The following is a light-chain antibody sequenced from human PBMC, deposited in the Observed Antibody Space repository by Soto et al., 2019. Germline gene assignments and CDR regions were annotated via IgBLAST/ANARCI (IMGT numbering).Light chain of an antibody. CDR3: QQYNNWIT. J-gene: IGKJ5*01. CDR2: GAS. Sequence: EIVLTHSPATLSLSPCERATLSFRASQSISSYLAWYQQKPGQAPRLLFYGASTGATGLPARFSGSGSGTEFTLTISSLQSEDFAVYYCQQYNNWITFGQGTRLEIK. CDR1: QSISSY. V-gene: IGKV3-15*01.